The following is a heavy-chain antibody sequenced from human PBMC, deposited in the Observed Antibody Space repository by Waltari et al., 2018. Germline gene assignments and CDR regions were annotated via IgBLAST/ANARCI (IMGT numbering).Heavy chain of an antibody. J-gene: IGHJ4*02. V-gene: IGHV4-34*01. D-gene: IGHD3-10*01. CDR1: GGSFSGYY. CDR2: INHSGST. CDR3: ARGRWFVDY. Sequence: QVQLQQWGAGLLKPSETLSLTCAVYGGSFSGYYWSWIRQPPGKGLEWIGEINHSGSTNYNPSLRGRVTRSVDTSKNQCSRKLSAVTAADTAVYYCARGRWFVDYWGQGTLVTVSS.